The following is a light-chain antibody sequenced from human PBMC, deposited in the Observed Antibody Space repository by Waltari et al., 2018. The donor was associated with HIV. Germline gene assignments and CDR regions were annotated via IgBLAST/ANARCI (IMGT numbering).Light chain of an antibody. CDR2: GAS. Sequence: DIQMTQSPSSLSASVGDRVTITCRASQSISSFLNWFQHKPGKAPKLLIYGASRLRSGVPSRFSGSGSGTDFTLTISSLQPDDFATYYCQQSDKTPWTFGQGTQVEVK. J-gene: IGKJ1*01. CDR3: QQSDKTPWT. CDR1: QSISSF. V-gene: IGKV1-39*01.